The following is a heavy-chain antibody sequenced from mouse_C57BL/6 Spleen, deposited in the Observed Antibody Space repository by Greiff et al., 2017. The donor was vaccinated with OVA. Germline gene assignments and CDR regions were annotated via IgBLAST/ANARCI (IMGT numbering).Heavy chain of an antibody. V-gene: IGHV1-55*01. Sequence: QVQLQQPGAELVKPGASVKMSCKASGYTFTSYWINWVKQRPGQGLEWIGDIYPGSGSTNYNEKFKSKATLAVDTSSSTAYMQLSSLTSEDSAVYYGARDSYDGNHHWYFDVWGTGTTVTVSS. J-gene: IGHJ1*03. CDR2: IYPGSGST. D-gene: IGHD2-3*01. CDR1: GYTFTSYW. CDR3: ARDSYDGNHHWYFDV.